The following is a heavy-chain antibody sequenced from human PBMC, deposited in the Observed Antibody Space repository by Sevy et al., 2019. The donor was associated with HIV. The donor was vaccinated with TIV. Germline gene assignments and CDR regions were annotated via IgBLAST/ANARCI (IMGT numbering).Heavy chain of an antibody. CDR2: ISGSGGGK. CDR1: GFTFSSFA. J-gene: IGHJ4*02. V-gene: IGHV3-23*01. CDR3: AKEFYRGSYLED. Sequence: GGSLRLSCAASGFTFSSFAISWVRQAPGKGLEWVSDISGSGGGKKYADSVKGRFTVSRDNAQNTVFLQTNYLRGEDTCLYYCAKEFYRGSYLEDWGQGTLVTVSS. D-gene: IGHD3-10*01.